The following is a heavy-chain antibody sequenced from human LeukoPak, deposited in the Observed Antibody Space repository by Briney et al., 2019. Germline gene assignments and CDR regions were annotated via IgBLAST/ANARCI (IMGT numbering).Heavy chain of an antibody. CDR2: SGNKASSYTT. CDR3: ATYDY. J-gene: IGHJ4*02. CDR1: GFXFSDHY. V-gene: IGHV3-72*01. Sequence: PGGSLRLSCEASGFXFSDHYIDWVRQAPGKGLEWVGRSGNKASSYTTQYAASVKGRFTISRDDSRNSLYLQMNSLKTEDTAVYYCATYDYWGQGTLVTVSS.